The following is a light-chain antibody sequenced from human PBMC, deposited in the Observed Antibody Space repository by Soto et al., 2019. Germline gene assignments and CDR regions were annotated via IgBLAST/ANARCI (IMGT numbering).Light chain of an antibody. J-gene: IGKJ3*01. Sequence: AIRMTPSPSSLSASTGDRVTITCRARQGISSYLAWYQQKPGKAPKLLIYAASTLQSGVPSRFSGSGSGTDFTLTISCLQSEDFATYYCQQYYSYPFTFGPGTKVDIK. V-gene: IGKV1-8*01. CDR1: QGISSY. CDR2: AAS. CDR3: QQYYSYPFT.